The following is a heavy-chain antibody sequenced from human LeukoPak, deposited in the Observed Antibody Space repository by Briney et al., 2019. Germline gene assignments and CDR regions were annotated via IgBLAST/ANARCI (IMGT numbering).Heavy chain of an antibody. V-gene: IGHV1-69*13. CDR1: GGTFSSYA. Sequence: AASVKVSCKASGGTFSSYAISWVRQAPGQGLEWMGGIIPIFGTANYAQKFQGRVTITADESTSTAYMELSSLRSEDTAVYYCARGLLDYDFWSGPLDYWGQGTLVTVSS. CDR2: IIPIFGTA. D-gene: IGHD3-3*01. J-gene: IGHJ4*02. CDR3: ARGLLDYDFWSGPLDY.